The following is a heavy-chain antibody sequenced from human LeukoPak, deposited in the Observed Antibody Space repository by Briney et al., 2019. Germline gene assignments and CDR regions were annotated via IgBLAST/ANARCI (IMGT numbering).Heavy chain of an antibody. CDR3: AKGEGIAVAGTTFSY. V-gene: IGHV3-9*01. J-gene: IGHJ4*02. Sequence: GGSLRPSCAASGFTFDDYAMHWVRQAPGKGLEWVSGISWNSGSKGYAASVKGRFTISRDNAKNSLYLQMNSLRAEDTALYYCAKGEGIAVAGTTFSYWGQGTLVTVSS. D-gene: IGHD6-19*01. CDR2: ISWNSGSK. CDR1: GFTFDDYA.